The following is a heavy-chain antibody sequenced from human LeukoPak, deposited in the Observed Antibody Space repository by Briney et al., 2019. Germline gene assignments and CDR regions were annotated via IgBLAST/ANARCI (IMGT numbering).Heavy chain of an antibody. V-gene: IGHV3-23*01. CDR3: TTGLIVVVPAAKVSYY. Sequence: PGGSLRLSCAASGFTFSSYAMSWVRQAPGKGLEWVSAISGSGGSTYYADSVKGRFTISRDNSKNTLYLQMNSLKTEDTAVYYCTTGLIVVVPAAKVSYYWGQGTLVTVSS. CDR1: GFTFSSYA. J-gene: IGHJ4*02. D-gene: IGHD2-2*01. CDR2: ISGSGGST.